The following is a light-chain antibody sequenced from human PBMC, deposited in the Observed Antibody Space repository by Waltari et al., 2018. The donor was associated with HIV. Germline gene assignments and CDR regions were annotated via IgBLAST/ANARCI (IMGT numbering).Light chain of an antibody. CDR3: GSWDSSLNAVV. Sequence: QSVLTQPPSVSASPGEKVTISCSGRRSNIGAEYVSWSQLFPATAPKPLIYAKHKRPSAMPGRFSASKSGTSASLAISGLQTADEADYFCGSWDSSLNAVVFGGGTRLTVL. V-gene: IGLV1-51*01. CDR1: RSNIGAEY. J-gene: IGLJ2*01. CDR2: AKH.